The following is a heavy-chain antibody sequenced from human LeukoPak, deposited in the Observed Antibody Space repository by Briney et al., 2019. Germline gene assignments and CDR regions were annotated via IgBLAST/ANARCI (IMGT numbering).Heavy chain of an antibody. Sequence: GGSLRLSCTASGFIVTNNYINWIRQAPGKGLEWVSLVYSGGSTYYADSVKGRFTISRDNSKNMVYLQMNSLRAEDTAMYYCARDPPAVLIDTYGWGQGTLVTVSS. CDR1: GFIVTNNY. V-gene: IGHV3-66*01. CDR3: ARDPPAVLIDTYG. CDR2: VYSGGST. D-gene: IGHD2-8*01. J-gene: IGHJ4*02.